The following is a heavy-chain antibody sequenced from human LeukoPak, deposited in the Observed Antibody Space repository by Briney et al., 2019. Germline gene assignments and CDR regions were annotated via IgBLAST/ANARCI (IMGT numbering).Heavy chain of an antibody. CDR2: MNPNSGNT. D-gene: IGHD4-23*01. J-gene: IGHJ4*02. CDR3: ARGMGGNPIWDY. V-gene: IGHV1-8*01. Sequence: ASVKVSCKASGYTFTSYDINWVRQATGQGLEWMGWMNPNSGNTGYAQKFQGRVTMTRNTSISTAYMELSSPRSEDTAVYYCARGMGGNPIWDYWGQGTLVTVSS. CDR1: GYTFTSYD.